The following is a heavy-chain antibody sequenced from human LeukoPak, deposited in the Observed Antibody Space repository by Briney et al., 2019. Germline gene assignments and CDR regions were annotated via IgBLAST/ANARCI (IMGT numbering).Heavy chain of an antibody. V-gene: IGHV3-21*01. CDR1: GFTFSSYS. CDR2: ISSSSSYI. Sequence: PGGSLRLSCAASGFTFSSYSMNWVRQAPGKGLEWVSSISSSSSYIYYADSVKGRFTIFRDNAKNSLYLQMNSLRAEDTAVYYCASWDPDYDFWSGARFDPWGQGTLVTVSS. J-gene: IGHJ5*02. D-gene: IGHD3-3*01. CDR3: ASWDPDYDFWSGARFDP.